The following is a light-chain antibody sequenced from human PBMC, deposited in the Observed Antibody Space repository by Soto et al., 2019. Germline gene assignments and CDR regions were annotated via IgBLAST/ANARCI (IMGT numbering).Light chain of an antibody. J-gene: IGKJ4*01. CDR1: QSVSSY. Sequence: EIVLTQSPATLSLSPGERATLSCRASQSVSSYLAWYQQKPGQAHRLLIYDASNRAPGIPARFSGSGSGTDFPLTISSLAPEDCAVYYCQQRSNWPLTFGGGTKLEIK. V-gene: IGKV3-11*01. CDR3: QQRSNWPLT. CDR2: DAS.